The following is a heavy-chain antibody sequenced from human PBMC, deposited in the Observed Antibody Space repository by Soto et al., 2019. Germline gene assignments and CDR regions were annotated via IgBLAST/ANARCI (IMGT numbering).Heavy chain of an antibody. J-gene: IGHJ4*02. D-gene: IGHD6-19*01. CDR2: ISGSGGST. CDR3: ANGSSPWLSPLDY. Sequence: GGSLRLCCAASGFTFSSYAMSWVRQAPGKGLEWVSAISGSGGSTYYADSVKGRFTISRDNSKHTLSLQMNSLRAEATAGCYGANGSSPWLSPLDYWCQGTLDTVSS. CDR1: GFTFSSYA. V-gene: IGHV3-23*01.